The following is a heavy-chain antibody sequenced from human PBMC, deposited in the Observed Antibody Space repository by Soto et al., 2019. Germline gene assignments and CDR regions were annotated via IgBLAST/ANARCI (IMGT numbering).Heavy chain of an antibody. J-gene: IGHJ4*02. CDR3: ACLPMPRGACDV. CDR2: INSDGSTT. CDR1: GFTFSSSW. D-gene: IGHD3-10*01. Sequence: EVQLVESGGGLVQPGGSLRLSCAASGFTFSSSWMHWVRQVPGKGLVWVSRINSDGSTTQYADSVRGRFTISRDNAKNTLFLEVNSMTIVDSAVYFCACLPMPRGACDVWGQGTLVTVSS. V-gene: IGHV3-74*03.